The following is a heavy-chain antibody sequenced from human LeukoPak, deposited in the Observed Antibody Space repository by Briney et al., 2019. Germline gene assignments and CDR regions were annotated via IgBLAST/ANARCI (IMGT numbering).Heavy chain of an antibody. Sequence: SETLSLTCSVSGYSISISYYWGWIRQPPGKGLQWIGSIYHTGSTYYNPSLKSRVTISVDTSKNQFSLKLSSVTAADTAVYYCARDRGTWNDDGFDYWGQGTLVTVSS. D-gene: IGHD1-1*01. CDR2: IYHTGST. J-gene: IGHJ4*02. CDR1: GYSISISYY. CDR3: ARDRGTWNDDGFDY. V-gene: IGHV4-38-2*02.